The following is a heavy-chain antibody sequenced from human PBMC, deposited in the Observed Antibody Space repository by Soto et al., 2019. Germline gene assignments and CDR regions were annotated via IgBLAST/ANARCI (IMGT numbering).Heavy chain of an antibody. CDR2: LYYSGST. Sequence: QLQLQESAPGLVKPSETLSLTCTVSGGSISSSSYYWGWIRQPPGKGLEWIGSLYYSGSTYYNPSLKSRVTISVDTSKNQFSLKLSSVTAADTAVYYCARHRQGDDDCDLWGQGTMVTVSS. CDR1: GGSISSSSYY. J-gene: IGHJ3*01. V-gene: IGHV4-39*01. CDR3: ARHRQGDDDCDL.